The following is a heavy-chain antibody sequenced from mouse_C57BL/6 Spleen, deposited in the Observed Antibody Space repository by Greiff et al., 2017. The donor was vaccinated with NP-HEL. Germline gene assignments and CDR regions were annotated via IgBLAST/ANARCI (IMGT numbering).Heavy chain of an antibody. V-gene: IGHV1-81*01. CDR3: ANYGNLSWFAY. CDR2: IYPRSGNT. Sequence: QVQLKQSGAELARPGASVKLSCKASGYTFTSYGISWVKQRTGQGLEWIGEIYPRSGNTYYNEKFKGKATLTADKSSSTAYMELRSLTSEDSAVYFCANYGNLSWFAYWGQGTLVTVSA. J-gene: IGHJ3*01. D-gene: IGHD2-1*01. CDR1: GYTFTSYG.